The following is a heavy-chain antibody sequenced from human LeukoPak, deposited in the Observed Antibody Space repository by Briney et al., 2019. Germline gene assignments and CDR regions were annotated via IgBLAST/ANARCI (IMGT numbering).Heavy chain of an antibody. D-gene: IGHD2-2*01. Sequence: GGTLRLSCAASGFAFDSFAMTWVRQAPGKGLEWVSSISGSGGTTYYADSLKGRATISRDNSKNTLYLQVNSLRAEDTAKYYCANVHCTISGCFAGVGPSDDWGQGTLVTVSS. CDR3: ANVHCTISGCFAGVGPSDD. J-gene: IGHJ4*02. V-gene: IGHV3-23*01. CDR2: ISGSGGTT. CDR1: GFAFDSFA.